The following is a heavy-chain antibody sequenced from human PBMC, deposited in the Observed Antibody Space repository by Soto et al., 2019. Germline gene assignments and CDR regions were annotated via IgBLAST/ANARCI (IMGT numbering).Heavy chain of an antibody. V-gene: IGHV4-59*08. J-gene: IGHJ5*02. CDR3: ARCTMVRGVIYWFDP. CDR1: GGSISSYY. D-gene: IGHD3-10*01. CDR2: IYYSGST. Sequence: PSETLSLTCTVSGGSISSYYWSWIRQPPGKGLEWIGYIYYSGSTNYNPSLKSRVTISVDTSKNQFSLKLSSVTAADTAVYYCARCTMVRGVIYWFDPWGQGTLVTVSS.